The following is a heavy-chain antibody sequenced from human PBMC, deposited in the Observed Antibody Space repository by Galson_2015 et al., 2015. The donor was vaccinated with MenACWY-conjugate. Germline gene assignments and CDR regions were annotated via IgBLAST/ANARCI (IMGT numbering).Heavy chain of an antibody. V-gene: IGHV3-7*01. J-gene: IGHJ4*02. Sequence: SLRLSCAASGFTFSNFWMSWVRQAPGKELEWVASIKQDGSEKYLVDSVKGRFTISRDNAENSPFLQMNSLRAEDTAVYYCARGIGDYVDGSGDCWGQGTLVTVSS. CDR1: GFTFSNFW. D-gene: IGHD4-17*01. CDR3: ARGIGDYVDGSGDC. CDR2: IKQDGSEK.